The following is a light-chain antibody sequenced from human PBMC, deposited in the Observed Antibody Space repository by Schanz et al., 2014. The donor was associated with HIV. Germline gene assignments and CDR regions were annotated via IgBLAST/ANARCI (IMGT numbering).Light chain of an antibody. CDR3: CSLASTIWV. CDR1: SSDVGGYNY. J-gene: IGLJ3*02. V-gene: IGLV2-14*01. Sequence: QSALTQPASVSGSPGQSITISCTGTSSDVGGYNYVSWYQQHTGKAPKLMIYEVSKRPSGVPDRFSGSKSGNTASLTISGLQAEDEADYYCCSLASTIWVFRGGTMLTFL. CDR2: EVS.